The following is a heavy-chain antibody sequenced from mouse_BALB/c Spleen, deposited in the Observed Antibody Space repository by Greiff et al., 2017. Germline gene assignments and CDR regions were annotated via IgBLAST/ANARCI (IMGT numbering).Heavy chain of an antibody. CDR2: ISNGGGST. V-gene: IGHV5-12-2*01. CDR1: GFTFSSYT. Sequence: EVMLVESGGGLVQPGGSLKLSCAASGFTFSSYTMSWVRQTPEKRLEWVAYISNGGGSTYYPDTVKGRFTISRDNAKNTLYLQMSSLKSEDTAMYYCARQVYYDYDGFAYWGQGTLVTVSA. D-gene: IGHD2-4*01. CDR3: ARQVYYDYDGFAY. J-gene: IGHJ3*01.